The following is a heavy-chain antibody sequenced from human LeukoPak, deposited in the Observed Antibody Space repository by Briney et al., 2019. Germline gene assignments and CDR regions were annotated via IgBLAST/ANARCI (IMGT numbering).Heavy chain of an antibody. CDR2: IIPIFGTA. CDR1: GGTFSSYA. CDR3: ARGRYYDSSGYYYNDY. Sequence: ASVKVSCKASGGTFSSYAISWVRQAPGQGLEWMGGIIPIFGTANYAQKFQGRVTITADESTSTAYMELSSLRSEDTAVYYCARGRYYDSSGYYYNDYWGQGTLVTVSS. D-gene: IGHD3-22*01. J-gene: IGHJ4*02. V-gene: IGHV1-69*01.